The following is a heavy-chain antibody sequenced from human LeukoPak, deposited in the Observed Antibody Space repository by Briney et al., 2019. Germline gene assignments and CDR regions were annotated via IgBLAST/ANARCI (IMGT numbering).Heavy chain of an antibody. D-gene: IGHD6-13*01. V-gene: IGHV1-69*13. Sequence: GASVKVSCKASGYTFTSYYMHWVRQAPGQGLEWMGGIIPIFGTANYAQKFQGRVTITADESTSTAYMELSSLRSEDTAVYYCARGREKQQLYFDYWGQGTLVTVSS. CDR1: GYTFTSYY. CDR3: ARGREKQQLYFDY. J-gene: IGHJ4*02. CDR2: IIPIFGTA.